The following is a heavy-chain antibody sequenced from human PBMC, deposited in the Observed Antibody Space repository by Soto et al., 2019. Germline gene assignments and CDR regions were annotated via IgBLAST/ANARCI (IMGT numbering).Heavy chain of an antibody. V-gene: IGHV1-58*01. D-gene: IGHD2-15*01. CDR1: GFSFRNSA. CDR2: IVVGSGNT. J-gene: IGHJ3*02. Sequence: SVKVCCKTSGFSFRNSAVKRVRQARGQRLEWMGWIVVGSGNTNYAQKFRERVTITRDMSTDTAHMEVSGLTSEDTAVYYCAAELYSGGSCCSFDIWGQGTLVTVSS. CDR3: AAELYSGGSCCSFDI.